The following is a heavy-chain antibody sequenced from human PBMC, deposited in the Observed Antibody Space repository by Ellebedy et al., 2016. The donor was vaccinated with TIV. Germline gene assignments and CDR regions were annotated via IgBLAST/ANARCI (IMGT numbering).Heavy chain of an antibody. J-gene: IGHJ4*02. CDR2: IYPGDSDT. Sequence: GESLKISCKGSGYSFISYWIGWVRQMPGKGLEWMGYIYPGDSDTRYSPSFQGQVTIPVDKSIRTAYLQWSSLKASDTAIYYCARGDRGSGWYWDKWGQGTLVTVSS. CDR1: GYSFISYW. V-gene: IGHV5-51*01. D-gene: IGHD6-19*01. CDR3: ARGDRGSGWYWDK.